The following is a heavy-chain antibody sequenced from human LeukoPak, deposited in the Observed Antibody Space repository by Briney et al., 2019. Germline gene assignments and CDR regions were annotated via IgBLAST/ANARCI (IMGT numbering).Heavy chain of an antibody. CDR1: RFTFSTYS. Sequence: GGSLRLSCAASRFTFSTYSMNWVRQAPGKGLEWVSYISSGSNTIYYADSVKGRFTVSRDNAKNSPYLQMNSLRVEDTAVYYCARDRPEDYWGQGTLVTVSS. V-gene: IGHV3-48*01. CDR2: ISSGSNTI. J-gene: IGHJ4*02. CDR3: ARDRPEDY.